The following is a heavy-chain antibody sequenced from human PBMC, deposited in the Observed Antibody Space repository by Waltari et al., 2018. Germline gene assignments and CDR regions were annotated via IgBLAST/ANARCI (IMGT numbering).Heavy chain of an antibody. CDR3: ARHLYSIDYLELGN. Sequence: EVHMLASGGGLAQPGGSLRLYGAASGFTFISCAMSWVRKAPGKGLAAFSGILHSGVLTKYADSVKGRFTVSRDNSKNTVFLQLNSLRAEDTAIYYCARHLYSIDYLELGNWGQGTLVTVSS. V-gene: IGHV3-23*01. J-gene: IGHJ4*02. D-gene: IGHD3-22*01. CDR1: GFTFISCA. CDR2: ILHSGVLT.